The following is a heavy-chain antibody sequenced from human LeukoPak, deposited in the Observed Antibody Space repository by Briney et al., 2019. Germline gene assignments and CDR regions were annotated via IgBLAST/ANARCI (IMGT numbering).Heavy chain of an antibody. CDR3: AREAKRFLEWDRSDY. D-gene: IGHD3-3*01. V-gene: IGHV3-64*04. Sequence: GGSLRLSCSASGFTFSSYAMHWVRQAPGKGLEYVSGISSNGGSTYYAGSVKGRFTISRDNSKNTLYLQMNSLRAEDTAVYYCAREAKRFLEWDRSDYWGQGTLVTVSS. CDR1: GFTFSSYA. CDR2: ISSNGGST. J-gene: IGHJ4*02.